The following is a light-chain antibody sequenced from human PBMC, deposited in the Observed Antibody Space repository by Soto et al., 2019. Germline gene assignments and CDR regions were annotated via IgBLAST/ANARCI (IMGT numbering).Light chain of an antibody. CDR3: QQYNSYSIT. V-gene: IGKV1-5*01. CDR2: AAS. CDR1: QSISSY. J-gene: IGKJ5*01. Sequence: GDRVTITCRASQSISSYLNWYQQKPGKAPKLLIYAASSLQSGVPSRFSGSGSGTEFTLTISSLQPDDFATYYCQQYNSYSITFGQGTRLEI.